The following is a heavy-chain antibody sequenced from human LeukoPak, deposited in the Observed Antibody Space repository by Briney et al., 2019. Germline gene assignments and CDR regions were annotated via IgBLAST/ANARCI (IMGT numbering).Heavy chain of an antibody. Sequence: GGSLRLSCTASGFTFSNYWMSWVRQAPGKGLEWVANINKDGSEKYYVDPVKGRFTISRDNAKNSLYLQMNSLRVEDTAVYYCARDKVTYWGQGTLVTVSS. CDR3: ARDKVTY. CDR2: INKDGSEK. J-gene: IGHJ4*02. V-gene: IGHV3-7*01. CDR1: GFTFSNYW.